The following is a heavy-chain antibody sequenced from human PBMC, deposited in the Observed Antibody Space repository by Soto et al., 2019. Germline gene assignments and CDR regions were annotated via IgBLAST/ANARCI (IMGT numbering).Heavy chain of an antibody. CDR1: GFTFSDHY. J-gene: IGHJ4*02. CDR3: VRSGDNYNLLDY. CDR2: SGNSGSFT. D-gene: IGHD1-1*01. V-gene: IGHV3-11*06. Sequence: GVSLRLSCAASGFTFSDHYMSWIRQAPGKGLEWIGYSGNSGSFTRYADSVKGRFSISRDNAKNSLYLQINSLRGDDTAIYYCVRSGDNYNLLDYWGQGTPVTVSS.